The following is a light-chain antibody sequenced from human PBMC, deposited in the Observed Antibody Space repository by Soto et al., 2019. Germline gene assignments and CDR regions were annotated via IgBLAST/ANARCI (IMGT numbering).Light chain of an antibody. CDR1: QGIRSS. V-gene: IGKV1-9*01. CDR3: QQLNSYPIT. Sequence: IQLTQSPSSLSASVGDRVTITCRASQGIRSSLAWYQQKPGKAPKLLIYAASTLQSGVPSRFRGSGSGTDFTLTISSLPPEDFATYYCQQLNSYPITFGQGTRLEIK. J-gene: IGKJ5*01. CDR2: AAS.